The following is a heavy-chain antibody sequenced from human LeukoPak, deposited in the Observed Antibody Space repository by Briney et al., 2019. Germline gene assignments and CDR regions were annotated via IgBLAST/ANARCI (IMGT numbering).Heavy chain of an antibody. CDR2: ITSSSSAI. CDR3: ARGTAQYGSGRPYYFDS. CDR1: GFTFSNYN. J-gene: IGHJ4*02. V-gene: IGHV3-48*04. Sequence: GGSLRLSCAASGFTFSNYNLNWVRQAPGKGLEWLSYITSSSSAIYYADSVKGRFTISRDNAKNSLYLQMNSLRAEDTAVYHCARGTAQYGSGRPYYFDSWGQGTLVTVSS. D-gene: IGHD3-10*01.